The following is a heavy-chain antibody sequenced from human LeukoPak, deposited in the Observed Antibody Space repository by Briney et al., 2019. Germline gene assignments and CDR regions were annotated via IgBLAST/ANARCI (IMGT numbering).Heavy chain of an antibody. J-gene: IGHJ4*02. D-gene: IGHD1-1*01. CDR3: ARDRFRGTTRDYFDY. Sequence: SVTVSFTSSVCTFTIYAISWVRQAPGQGLEWMGGIIPIFGTANYAQKFQGRVTITADESTSTAYMELSSLRSEDTAVYYCARDRFRGTTRDYFDYWGQGTLVTVSS. CDR2: IIPIFGTA. CDR1: VCTFTIYA. V-gene: IGHV1-69*13.